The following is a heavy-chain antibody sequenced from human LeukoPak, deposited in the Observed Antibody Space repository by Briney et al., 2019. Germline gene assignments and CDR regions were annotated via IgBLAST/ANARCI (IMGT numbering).Heavy chain of an antibody. J-gene: IGHJ3*02. CDR1: GFTFSSYS. D-gene: IGHD6-13*01. CDR2: ISSSSSYI. V-gene: IGHV3-21*01. CDR3: ARDRDSSSWSDAFDI. Sequence: GGSLRLSCVASGFTFSSYSMNWVRQAPGKGLEWVSSISSSSSYIYYADSVKGRFTISRDNAKNSLYLQMNSLRAEDTAVYYCARDRDSSSWSDAFDIWGQGTMVTVSS.